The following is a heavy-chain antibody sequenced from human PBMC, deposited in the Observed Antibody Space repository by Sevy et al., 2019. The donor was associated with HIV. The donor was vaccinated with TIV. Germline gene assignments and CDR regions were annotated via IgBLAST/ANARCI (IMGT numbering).Heavy chain of an antibody. CDR2: FDPEDGET. V-gene: IGHV1-24*01. D-gene: IGHD1-26*01. Sequence: ASVKVSCKVSGYSLSDLCMHWVRQAPGKGLEWMGGFDPEDGETIYARKFQGRLTMTEDTSTDTAYMELSSLKSEDTAVYYCAPTPLYSGRYPFDYWGQGTLVTVSS. J-gene: IGHJ4*02. CDR3: APTPLYSGRYPFDY. CDR1: GYSLSDLC.